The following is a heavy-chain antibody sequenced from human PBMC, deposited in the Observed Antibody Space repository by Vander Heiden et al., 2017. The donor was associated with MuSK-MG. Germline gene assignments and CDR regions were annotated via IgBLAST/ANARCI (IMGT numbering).Heavy chain of an antibody. J-gene: IGHJ4*02. V-gene: IGHV4-59*11. Sequence: QVQLQESGPGLVKPSETLSLTCPVSGGSISGPYWSWIRQPPGKGLEWIGHIYYSGSTNYNPSLKSRVTISVDTSKNQCSLKLSSVTAADTAVYYCARVFSGYSSDYWGQGTLVTVSS. CDR1: GGSISGPY. D-gene: IGHD3-22*01. CDR2: IYYSGST. CDR3: ARVFSGYSSDY.